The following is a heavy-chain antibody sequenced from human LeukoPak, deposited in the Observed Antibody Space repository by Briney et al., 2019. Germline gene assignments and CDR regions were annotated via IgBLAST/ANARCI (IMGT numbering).Heavy chain of an antibody. J-gene: IGHJ6*02. Sequence: GGSLRLSCAASGFSFSSYYMSWVRQAPGKGLEWVALINPDGNERYYVDSVKGRFTISRDNAKNSLYLQMNSLRAEDTAVYYCARDHPDIVVVRYGMDVWGQGTTVTVSS. CDR3: ARDHPDIVVVRYGMDV. V-gene: IGHV3-7*01. CDR2: INPDGNER. D-gene: IGHD2-2*01. CDR1: GFSFSSYY.